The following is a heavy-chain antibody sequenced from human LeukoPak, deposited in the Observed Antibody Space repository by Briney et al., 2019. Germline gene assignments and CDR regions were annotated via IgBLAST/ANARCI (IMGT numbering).Heavy chain of an antibody. Sequence: ASVKVSCKASGYTFTSYAMHWVRQAPGQRLEWMGWISGGNGNTKYSQKFQGRVTITRDTSASTAYMELSSLRSEDTAVYYCARGSEAGLFDYWGQGTLVTVSS. D-gene: IGHD6-19*01. CDR2: ISGGNGNT. V-gene: IGHV1-3*01. J-gene: IGHJ4*02. CDR1: GYTFTSYA. CDR3: ARGSEAGLFDY.